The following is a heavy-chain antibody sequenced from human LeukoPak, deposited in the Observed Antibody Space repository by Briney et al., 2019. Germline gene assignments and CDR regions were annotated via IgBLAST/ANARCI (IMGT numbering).Heavy chain of an antibody. J-gene: IGHJ5*02. CDR2: LYTGGGT. CDR1: GIPVAANY. V-gene: IGHV3-53*01. Sequence: GGSLRLSCAASGIPVAANYMAWVRQAPGKGLEFVSVLYTGGGTDYVDSVKGRFTISRDNSKNIVYLQMNTLRPEDTAVYFCARLRTQVGSTTQEGWFDPWGRGTLVTVPS. D-gene: IGHD2-2*01. CDR3: ARLRTQVGSTTQEGWFDP.